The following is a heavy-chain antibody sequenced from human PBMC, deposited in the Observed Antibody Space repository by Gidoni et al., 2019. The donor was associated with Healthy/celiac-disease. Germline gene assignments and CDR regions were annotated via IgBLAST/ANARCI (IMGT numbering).Heavy chain of an antibody. CDR1: GFTFSGLA. D-gene: IGHD3-22*01. CDR2: IRSKANSYAT. Sequence: EVQLVESGGGLVQHGGSVKLSCEASGFTFSGLAMHWGRQASGKGLEWVGRIRSKANSYATAYAASVKGRFTISRDDSKNTAYLQMNSLKTEDTAVYYCTTHYYYDSSGYYYGLDYWGQGTLVTVSS. V-gene: IGHV3-73*01. J-gene: IGHJ4*02. CDR3: TTHYYYDSSGYYYGLDY.